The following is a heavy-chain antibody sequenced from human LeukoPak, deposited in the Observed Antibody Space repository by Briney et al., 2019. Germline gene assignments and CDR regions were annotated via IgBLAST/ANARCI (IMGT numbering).Heavy chain of an antibody. J-gene: IGHJ4*02. CDR1: GYSFSTYW. Sequence: GGSLKTPCKGPGYSFSTYWNGWGRQMPGRGLEGRGIIYPGDSDTRYSPSFQGQVTISAAKSISTAYLQWSSLKASDTAMYYCARQFRDSSGYYSYYFDYWGQGTLVTVSS. V-gene: IGHV5-51*01. CDR3: ARQFRDSSGYYSYYFDY. D-gene: IGHD3-22*01. CDR2: IYPGDSDT.